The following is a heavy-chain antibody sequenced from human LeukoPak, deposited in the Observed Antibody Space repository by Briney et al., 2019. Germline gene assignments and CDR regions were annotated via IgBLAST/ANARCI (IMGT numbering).Heavy chain of an antibody. J-gene: IGHJ6*02. CDR3: ARDLRYLRLAAYYYYYGMDV. CDR1: GDSVSSNSAA. Sequence: SQTLSLTCAISGDSVSSNSAAWNWIRQPPSRGLEWLGRTYYRSKWYNDYAVSVKSRITINPDTSKNQFSLQLNSVTPEDTAVYYCARDLRYLRLAAYYYYYGMDVWGQGTTVTVSS. V-gene: IGHV6-1*01. D-gene: IGHD2-2*02. CDR2: TYYRSKWYN.